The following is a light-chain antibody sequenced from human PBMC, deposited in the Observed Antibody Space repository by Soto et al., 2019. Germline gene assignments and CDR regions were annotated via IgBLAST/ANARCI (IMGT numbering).Light chain of an antibody. J-gene: IGLJ2*01. Sequence: QSVLTQPASVSGYPGQSITISCTGTSSDVGGYNYVSWYQQHPGKAPKLMIYDVSNRPSGVSNRFSGSKSGNTASLTISGLQAEDEADYYCSSYTSSNTLVFGGGTKLTV. CDR1: SSDVGGYNY. V-gene: IGLV2-14*01. CDR3: SSYTSSNTLV. CDR2: DVS.